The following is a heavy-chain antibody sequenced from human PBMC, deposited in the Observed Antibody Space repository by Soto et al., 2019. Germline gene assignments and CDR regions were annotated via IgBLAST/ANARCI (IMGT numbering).Heavy chain of an antibody. V-gene: IGHV3-74*01. CDR1: GFTFSSNW. J-gene: IGHJ4*02. Sequence: GGSLRLSCAASGFTFSSNWMHWVRQAPGKGLVWVSRINSDGGSISYADSVKGRFTISRDNAKNTVYLQMHSLRAEDTAVYYCVPGWDYYDRSGYSLGSWGQGTLVTVSS. D-gene: IGHD3-22*01. CDR2: INSDGGSI. CDR3: VPGWDYYDRSGYSLGS.